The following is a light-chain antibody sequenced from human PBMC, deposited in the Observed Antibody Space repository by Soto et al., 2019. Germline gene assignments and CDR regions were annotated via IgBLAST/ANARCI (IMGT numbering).Light chain of an antibody. CDR3: QQYNSYWQ. J-gene: IGKJ1*01. V-gene: IGKV1-39*01. CDR1: QSISSY. Sequence: DIQMTQSPSSLSASVGDRVTITCRASQSISSYLNWYQQKPGKAPKLLIYAASSLQSGVPSRFSGSGSGTDFTITISRLQTDDFANYYCQQYNSYWQFGQGTKV. CDR2: AAS.